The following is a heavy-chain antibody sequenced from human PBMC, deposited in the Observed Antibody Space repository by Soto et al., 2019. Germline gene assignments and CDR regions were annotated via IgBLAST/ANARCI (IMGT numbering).Heavy chain of an antibody. J-gene: IGHJ4*02. CDR2: IIPILGIA. D-gene: IGHD3-9*01. CDR1: GGTFSSYT. Sequence: ASVKVSCKASGGTFSSYTISWVRQAPGQGLEWMGRIIPILGIANYAQKFQGRVTITADKSTSTAYMELSSLRSEDTAVYYCTRDAKYHEILTGYCVNDHWGQGTLVTSPQ. CDR3: TRDAKYHEILTGYCVNDH. V-gene: IGHV1-69*04.